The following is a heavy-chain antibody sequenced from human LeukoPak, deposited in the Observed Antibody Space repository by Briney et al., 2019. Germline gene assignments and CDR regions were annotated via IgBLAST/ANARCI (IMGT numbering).Heavy chain of an antibody. V-gene: IGHV4-4*02. D-gene: IGHD6-13*01. CDR2: IYHSGST. CDR1: GGSISSSNW. CDR3: ARVKAAAGTLRYYFDY. Sequence: SGTLSLTCAVSGGSISSSNWWSWVRQPPGKGLEWIGEIYHSGSTNYNPSLKSRVTISVDKSKNQFSLKLSSVTAADTAVYYCARVKAAAGTLRYYFDYWGQGTLVTVSS. J-gene: IGHJ4*02.